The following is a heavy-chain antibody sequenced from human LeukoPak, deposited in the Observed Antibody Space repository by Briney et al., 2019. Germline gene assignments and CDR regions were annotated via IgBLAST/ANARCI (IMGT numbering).Heavy chain of an antibody. CDR1: GGSFSGYY. CDR3: ARWGVVVPAAILGNYYYYGMDV. J-gene: IGHJ6*02. D-gene: IGHD2-2*02. Sequence: SETLSLTCAVYGGSFSGYYWSWIRQPPGKGLEWIGEINHSGSTNYNPSLKSRVTISVDTSKNQFSLKLSSVNAADTAVYYCARWGVVVPAAILGNYYYYGMDVWGQGTTVTVSS. CDR2: INHSGST. V-gene: IGHV4-34*01.